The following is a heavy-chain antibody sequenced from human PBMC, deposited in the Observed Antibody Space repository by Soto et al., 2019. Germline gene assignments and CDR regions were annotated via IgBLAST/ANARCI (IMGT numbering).Heavy chain of an antibody. J-gene: IGHJ4*02. V-gene: IGHV3-23*01. CDR1: GFTFSSYA. Sequence: EVQLLESGGGLVQPGGSLRLSCAASGFTFSSYAMNWVRQAPGKGLEWVSSVSGGGDGTYYADSVKGRFTISRDNSKNTLYLQVNSLRAQDTAVYFCTKGPIFGVVTHYFDSWGQGTLVTVSS. CDR2: VSGGGDGT. D-gene: IGHD3-3*01. CDR3: TKGPIFGVVTHYFDS.